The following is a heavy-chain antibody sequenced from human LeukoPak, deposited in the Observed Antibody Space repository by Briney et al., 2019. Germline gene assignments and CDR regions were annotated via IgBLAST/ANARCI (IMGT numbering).Heavy chain of an antibody. CDR2: IYHSGTT. CDR1: GGSISSSDW. V-gene: IGHV4-4*02. J-gene: IGHJ4*01. D-gene: IGHD2/OR15-2a*01. Sequence: SETLSLTCAVSGGSISSSDWWSWVRQPPGKGLEWIGEIYHSGTTSYNPSLKSRVTISVDKSENQFSLKLNSVTAADTAVYYCVKRAPTKHFFDSWGHGTLVTVSS. CDR3: VKRAPTKHFFDS.